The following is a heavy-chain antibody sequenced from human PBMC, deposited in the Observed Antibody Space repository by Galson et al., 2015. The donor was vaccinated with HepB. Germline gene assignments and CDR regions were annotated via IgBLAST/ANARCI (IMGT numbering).Heavy chain of an antibody. CDR3: AHRSTSFLGHAFDI. Sequence: PALVKPTQTLTLTCTFSGFSLSTSGMSVGWIRQPPGKALEWLALIYWDDDKRYSPSLKSRLTITKDTSKNQVVLTMTNMDPVDTATYFCAHRSTSFLGHAFDIWGQGTMVTVSS. V-gene: IGHV2-5*02. CDR1: GFSLSTSGMS. CDR2: IYWDDDK. D-gene: IGHD6-6*01. J-gene: IGHJ3*02.